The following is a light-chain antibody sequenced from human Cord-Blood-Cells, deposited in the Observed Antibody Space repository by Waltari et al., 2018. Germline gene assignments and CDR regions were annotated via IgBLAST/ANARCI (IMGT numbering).Light chain of an antibody. Sequence: SYVLTQPPSVSVAPGKTARITCGGNNIGSKSVHWYQQKPGQAPELFIYSVSDRPSGIPERFSGSNSGNTATLTISRVEAGDEADYYCQVWDSSSDHYVFGTGTKVTVL. CDR1: NIGSKS. V-gene: IGLV3-21*04. CDR3: QVWDSSSDHYV. CDR2: SVS. J-gene: IGLJ1*01.